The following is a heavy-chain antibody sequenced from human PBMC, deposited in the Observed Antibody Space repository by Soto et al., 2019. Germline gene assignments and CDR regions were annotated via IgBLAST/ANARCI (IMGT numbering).Heavy chain of an antibody. J-gene: IGHJ6*02. CDR2: ISSSGSTI. CDR1: GFTFSDYY. D-gene: IGHD2-2*01. CDR3: ARETVYQLLWYYGMDV. V-gene: IGHV3-11*01. Sequence: GGSLRLSCAASGFTFSDYYMSWIRQAPGKGLEWVSYISSSGSTIYYADSVKGRFTISRDNAKNSLYLQMNSLRAEDTAVYYCARETVYQLLWYYGMDVWGQGTTVTVSS.